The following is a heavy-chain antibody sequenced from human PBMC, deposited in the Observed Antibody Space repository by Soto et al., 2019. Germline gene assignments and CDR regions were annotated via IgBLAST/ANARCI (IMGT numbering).Heavy chain of an antibody. D-gene: IGHD4-17*01. V-gene: IGHV4-30-2*01. CDR1: GGSISSGGYS. CDR2: IYHSGST. CDR3: ARTTVTTDFDY. Sequence: SETLSLTCAVSGGSISSGGYSWSWIRQPPGKGLEWIGYIYHSGSTYYNPSLKSRVTISVDRSKNQFSLKLSSVTAADTAVYYCARTTVTTDFDYWGQGALVTVSS. J-gene: IGHJ4*02.